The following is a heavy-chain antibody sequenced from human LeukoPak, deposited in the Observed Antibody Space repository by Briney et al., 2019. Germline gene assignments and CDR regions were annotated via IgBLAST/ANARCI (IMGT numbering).Heavy chain of an antibody. CDR3: ARTITVTTTQEKYNWFDP. Sequence: ASVKVSCKASGYTFTSYAMNWVRQAPGQGLEWMGWISTNTGNPTYAQGFTGRFVFSLDTSVSTAYLQISSLKAEDTAVYYCARTITVTTTQEKYNWFDPWGQGTLVTVSS. D-gene: IGHD4-17*01. V-gene: IGHV7-4-1*02. J-gene: IGHJ5*02. CDR2: ISTNTGNP. CDR1: GYTFTSYA.